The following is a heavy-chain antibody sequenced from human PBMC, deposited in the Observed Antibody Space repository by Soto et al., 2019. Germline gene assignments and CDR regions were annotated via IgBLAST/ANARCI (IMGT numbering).Heavy chain of an antibody. CDR2: ITGDGSTK. J-gene: IGHJ5*02. V-gene: IGHV3-30-3*01. CDR3: ARDKGKPSTTMIRPMGFDP. Sequence: TVGSLRFSCAGSGFTFSSYAMHWVRQAPGKGLEWVAVITGDGSTKYYADSVKGRFTISRDNSKNTLYLQMNSLRDEDTAMYYCARDKGKPSTTMIRPMGFDPWGQGTLVTVSS. CDR1: GFTFSSYA. D-gene: IGHD4-17*01.